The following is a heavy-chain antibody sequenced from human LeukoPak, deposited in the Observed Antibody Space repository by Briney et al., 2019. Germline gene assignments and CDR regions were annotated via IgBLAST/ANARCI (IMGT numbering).Heavy chain of an antibody. J-gene: IGHJ5*02. Sequence: GGSLRLSCAASGFTFSSYWMSWVRQAPGKGLEWVANIKQDGSEKYYVDSVKGRFTISRDNAKNSLYLQMNSLRAEDTAVYYCARDFPIRALEWLPPNWFDPWGQGTLVTVSS. D-gene: IGHD3-3*01. CDR3: ARDFPIRALEWLPPNWFDP. CDR1: GFTFSSYW. V-gene: IGHV3-7*01. CDR2: IKQDGSEK.